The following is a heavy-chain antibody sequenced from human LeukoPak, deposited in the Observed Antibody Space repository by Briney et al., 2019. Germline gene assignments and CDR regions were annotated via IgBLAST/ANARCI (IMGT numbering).Heavy chain of an antibody. Sequence: SETLSLTCTVSGGSISGYYWSWIRQPPGKGLEWIGEINHSGSTNYNPSLKSRVTISVDTSKNQFSLNLSSVTAADTAVYYCASFNMLGNYYYYYGMDVWDQGTTVTVSS. CDR2: INHSGST. CDR1: GGSISGYY. D-gene: IGHD4-23*01. CDR3: ASFNMLGNYYYYYGMDV. J-gene: IGHJ6*02. V-gene: IGHV4-34*01.